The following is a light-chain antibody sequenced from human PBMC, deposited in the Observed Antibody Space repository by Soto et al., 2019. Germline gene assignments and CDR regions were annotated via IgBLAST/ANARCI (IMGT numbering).Light chain of an antibody. Sequence: EIVLTQSPATLSLSPGERATLSCRASQSVSSYLGWYQQKPGQAPRLLIYDASNRATGIPARFSGSGSGTDFTLTISSLEPEDFAVYYCQQRSDWPPVTFGQGTHWRL. CDR2: DAS. V-gene: IGKV3-11*01. CDR3: QQRSDWPPVT. J-gene: IGKJ5*01. CDR1: QSVSSY.